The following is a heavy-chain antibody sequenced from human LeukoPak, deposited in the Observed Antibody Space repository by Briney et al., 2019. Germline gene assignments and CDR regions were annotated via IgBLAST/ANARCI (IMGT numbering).Heavy chain of an antibody. J-gene: IGHJ4*02. Sequence: GGSLRLSCAASGFTFDDYAMHWVRQAPGKGLEWVSGISWNSGSIGYADSVKGRFTISRDNAKNSLYLQMNSLRAEDTALYYCAKGGHPHGDSPPGDYWGQGTLVTVSS. D-gene: IGHD2-21*01. CDR1: GFTFDDYA. CDR3: AKGGHPHGDSPPGDY. CDR2: ISWNSGSI. V-gene: IGHV3-9*01.